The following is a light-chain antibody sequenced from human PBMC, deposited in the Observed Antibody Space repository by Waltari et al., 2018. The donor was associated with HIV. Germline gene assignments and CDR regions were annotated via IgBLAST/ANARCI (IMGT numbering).Light chain of an antibody. V-gene: IGKV4-1*01. Sequence: DIVMTQSPDSLAVSLGERATINCKSSQSVLYRSNNKNFLAGYQQKPGQPPKLLIYWASTRESGVPDRFSGSGSGTDFTLTISSLQAEDVAVYYCQQYYSTLFTFGQGTRLEIK. CDR3: QQYYSTLFT. J-gene: IGKJ5*01. CDR2: WAS. CDR1: QSVLYRSNNKNF.